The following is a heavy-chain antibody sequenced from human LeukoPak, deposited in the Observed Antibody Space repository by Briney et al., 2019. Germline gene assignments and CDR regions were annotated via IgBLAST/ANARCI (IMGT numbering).Heavy chain of an antibody. CDR3: ARHRYYYDSSGYYPYYFDY. J-gene: IGHJ4*02. V-gene: IGHV4-4*07. Sequence: SETLSLPCTVSGGSISSYYWSWIRQPAGKGLEWIGRIYTSGSTNYNPSLKSRVTISVDTSKNQFSLKLSSVTAADTAVYYCARHRYYYDSSGYYPYYFDYWGQGTLVTVSS. CDR2: IYTSGST. CDR1: GGSISSYY. D-gene: IGHD3-22*01.